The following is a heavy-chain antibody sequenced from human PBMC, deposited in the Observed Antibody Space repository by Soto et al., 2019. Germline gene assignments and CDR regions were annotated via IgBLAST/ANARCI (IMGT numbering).Heavy chain of an antibody. D-gene: IGHD3-9*01. CDR3: TRRPRRHLSGGVDY. CDR1: GGTISSDHW. CDR2: VHHTGRT. V-gene: IGHV4-4*02. J-gene: IGHJ4*02. Sequence: QVQLLESGPGQVRPSGTLSLTCAVSGGTISSDHWWTWVRQPPGKGLEWLAEVHHTGRTAYKPSLKSRVTISVDKSKNLLSLEVRSVTAADTAVYFCTRRPRRHLSGGVDYWGQGTLVTVSS.